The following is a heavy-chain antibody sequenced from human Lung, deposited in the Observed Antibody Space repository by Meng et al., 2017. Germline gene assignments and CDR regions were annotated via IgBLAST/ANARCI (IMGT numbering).Heavy chain of an antibody. CDR1: CASFSDYY. D-gene: IGHD5-24*01. Sequence: QVQLLQWGARLLKPAEALSLTSVFHCASFSDYYWRRLRQPRGQGLGWIGEINQGASTNYNPPLEGPATRSVATSQNNLSLKLISATAADSAVYYCARGPTTIAHDFDYWGQGTLVTVSS. J-gene: IGHJ4*02. V-gene: IGHV4-34*01. CDR3: ARGPTTIAHDFDY. CDR2: INQGAST.